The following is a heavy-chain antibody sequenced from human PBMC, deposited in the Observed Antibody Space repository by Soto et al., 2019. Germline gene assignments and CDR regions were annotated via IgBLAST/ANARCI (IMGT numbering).Heavy chain of an antibody. D-gene: IGHD3-22*01. V-gene: IGHV1-69*13. Sequence: SVKVSCKASGGTFRSYSISWVRQAPGQGLEWMGGIIPIFDITNYAQKFQGRVTITADESTSTAYMELSRLGSDDTAVYYCARPDEGGYSSNHHYYYALDVWGQGTTVTVSS. CDR3: ARPDEGGYSSNHHYYYALDV. J-gene: IGHJ6*02. CDR2: IIPIFDIT. CDR1: GGTFRSYS.